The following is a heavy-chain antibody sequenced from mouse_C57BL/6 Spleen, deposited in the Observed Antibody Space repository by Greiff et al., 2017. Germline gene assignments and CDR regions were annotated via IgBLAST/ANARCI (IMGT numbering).Heavy chain of an antibody. D-gene: IGHD4-1*01. J-gene: IGHJ2*01. CDR2: ISDGGSYT. CDR3: ARDWTLGLDFDY. V-gene: IGHV5-4*01. Sequence: EVQVVESGGGLVKPGGSLKLSCAASGFTFSSYAMSWVRQTPEKRLEWVATISDGGSYTYYPDNVKGRFTISRDNAKNNLYLQMSHLKSEDTAMYYCARDWTLGLDFDYWGQGTTLTVSS. CDR1: GFTFSSYA.